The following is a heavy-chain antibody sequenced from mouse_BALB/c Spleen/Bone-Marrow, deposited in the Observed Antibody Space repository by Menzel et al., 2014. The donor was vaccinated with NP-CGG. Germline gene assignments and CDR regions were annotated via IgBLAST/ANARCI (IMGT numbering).Heavy chain of an antibody. CDR3: ARDHYGYYTMDY. J-gene: IGHJ4*01. CDR2: ISSGGSYT. CDR1: SYA. Sequence: SYAMSWVRQSPEKRLEWVAEISSGGSYTYYPDTVTGRFTISRDNAKNTLYLEMSSLRSEDTAMYYCARDHYGYYTMDYWGQGTSVTVSS. D-gene: IGHD1-2*01. V-gene: IGHV5-9-4*01.